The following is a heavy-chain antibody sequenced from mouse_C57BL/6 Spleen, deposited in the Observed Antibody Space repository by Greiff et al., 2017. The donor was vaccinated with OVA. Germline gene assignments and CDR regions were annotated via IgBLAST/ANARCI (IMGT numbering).Heavy chain of an antibody. D-gene: IGHD2-12*01. CDR1: GYNFTSYW. CDR3: VYDKGYFDV. Sequence: QVQLQQPGAELVRPGTSVKLSCKASGYNFTSYWMHWVKQRPGQGLEWIGVIDPSDSYANYNQKFKGKATLTVDPSSSTAYMQLSSLTSEDSAVYYCVYDKGYFDVWGTGTTVTVSS. CDR2: IDPSDSYA. J-gene: IGHJ1*03. V-gene: IGHV1-59*01.